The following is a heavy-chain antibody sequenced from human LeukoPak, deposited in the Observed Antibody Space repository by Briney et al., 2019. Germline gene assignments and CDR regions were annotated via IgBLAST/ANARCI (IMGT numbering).Heavy chain of an antibody. CDR2: IYSSGIT. Sequence: PSEALSLTCTVSGGSITDYYWSWIRQSAGTRLEWIGRIYSSGITNLNPSLKSRVDMSIDTSKNQFSLNLTSVTAADTAVYYCARHDFWSGFPYWGQGALVTVSS. D-gene: IGHD3-3*01. V-gene: IGHV4-4*07. CDR3: ARHDFWSGFPY. CDR1: GGSITDYY. J-gene: IGHJ4*02.